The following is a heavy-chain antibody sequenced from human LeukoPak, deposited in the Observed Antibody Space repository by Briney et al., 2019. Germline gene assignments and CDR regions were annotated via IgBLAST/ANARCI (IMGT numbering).Heavy chain of an antibody. CDR3: VKHETGPEY. V-gene: IGHV3-23*01. CDR1: GFTFSSYA. Sequence: GGSLRLSCAASGFTFSSYAMSWVRQAPGKGLEWVSAISGSGGSTYYADSVKGRFTISRDNAKNSLYLQMNSLRVEDTAVYYCVKHETGPEYWGQGTLVAVSS. CDR2: ISGSGGST. D-gene: IGHD1-14*01. J-gene: IGHJ4*02.